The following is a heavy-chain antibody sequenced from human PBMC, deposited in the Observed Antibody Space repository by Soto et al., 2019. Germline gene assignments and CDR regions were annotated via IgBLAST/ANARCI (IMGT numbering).Heavy chain of an antibody. CDR3: AADPPVLTSQNWFDP. D-gene: IGHD2-2*01. V-gene: IGHV1-58*02. Sequence: SVKGSWKAAGYTFTGYGMSGGAQARGQGLEWIGWIVVCNGNTNYAQKFQERVTITRDMSTSTAYMELSSLRSEDTAVYYCAADPPVLTSQNWFDPWGQGTLVTV. J-gene: IGHJ5*02. CDR1: GYTFTGYG. CDR2: IVVCNGNT.